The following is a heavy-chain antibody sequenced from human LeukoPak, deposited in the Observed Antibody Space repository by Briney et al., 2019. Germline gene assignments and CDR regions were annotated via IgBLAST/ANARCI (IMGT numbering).Heavy chain of an antibody. CDR2: ISSDGSDT. CDR3: ARDKHGYDSSGYYSTNDY. J-gene: IGHJ4*02. D-gene: IGHD3-22*01. CDR1: GFTFSSNW. Sequence: PGGSLRLSCAASGFTFSSNWMHWVRQVPGKGLVWVSRISSDGSDTRYADSVKGRFTISRDNAKNSLYLQMNSLRAEDTAVYYCARDKHGYDSSGYYSTNDYRGQGTLVTVSS. V-gene: IGHV3-74*01.